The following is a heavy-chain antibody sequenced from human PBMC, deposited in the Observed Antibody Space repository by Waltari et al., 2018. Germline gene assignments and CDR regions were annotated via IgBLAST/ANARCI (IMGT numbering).Heavy chain of an antibody. D-gene: IGHD3-22*01. Sequence: EVQLVESGGGLVQPGGSLRLSCAASGFTFSSYEMNWVRQAPGKGLEWVSYISSSGSTIYYADSVKGRFTISRDNAKNSLYLQMNSLRAEDTAVYYCARGDYYDSSGYLPYNNWFDPWGQGTLVTVSS. CDR3: ARGDYYDSSGYLPYNNWFDP. V-gene: IGHV3-48*03. CDR1: GFTFSSYE. J-gene: IGHJ5*02. CDR2: ISSSGSTI.